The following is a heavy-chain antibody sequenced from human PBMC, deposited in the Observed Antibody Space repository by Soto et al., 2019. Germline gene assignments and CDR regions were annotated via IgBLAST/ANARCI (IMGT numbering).Heavy chain of an antibody. CDR2: ISGSGGST. J-gene: IGHJ3*02. CDR3: AKDRYCSGGSCYNGAFDI. CDR1: GFTFSSYA. Sequence: PGGSLRLSCAASGFTFSSYAMSWVRQAPGKGLEWVSAISGSGGSTYYADSVKGRFTISRDNSKNTLYLQMNSLRAEDTAVYYCAKDRYCSGGSCYNGAFDIWGQGTMVTVSS. V-gene: IGHV3-23*01. D-gene: IGHD2-15*01.